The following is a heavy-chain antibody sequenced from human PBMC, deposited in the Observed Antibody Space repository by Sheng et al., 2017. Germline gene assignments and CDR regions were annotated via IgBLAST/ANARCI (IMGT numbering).Heavy chain of an antibody. V-gene: IGHV4-39*07. CDR1: GGSISSSIYY. CDR2: IYYSGIT. J-gene: IGHJ3*01. CDR3: ARDLTGGAFDV. Sequence: QLQLQESGPGLVKPSETLSLTCTVSGGSISSSIYYWGWIRQPPGKGLEWIGSIYYSGITYYSPSLKSRVTFSIDTSKNHFSLRLSSLAAADTALYYCARDLTGGAFDVWGPGTMVTVSS. D-gene: IGHD3-9*01.